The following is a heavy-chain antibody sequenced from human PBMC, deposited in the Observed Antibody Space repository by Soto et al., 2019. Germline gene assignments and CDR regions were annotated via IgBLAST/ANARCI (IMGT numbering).Heavy chain of an antibody. CDR3: ARDGDGYNN. D-gene: IGHD5-12*01. CDR2: IYSSGGT. Sequence: QVQLQESGPGLVKPSETLSLTCSVSGGSVTSGSYYWSWIRQPPGKGLEWIGYIYSSGGTSYNPSRTTRVTISADTSKNQFSLNLTSVTAADTAVYYCARDGDGYNNWGQGTLVTVSS. CDR1: GGSVTSGSYY. J-gene: IGHJ4*02. V-gene: IGHV4-61*01.